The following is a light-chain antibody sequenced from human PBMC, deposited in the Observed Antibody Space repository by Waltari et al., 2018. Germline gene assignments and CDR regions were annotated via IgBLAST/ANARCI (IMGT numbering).Light chain of an antibody. CDR3: CSYAGSSTPML. J-gene: IGLJ2*01. V-gene: IGLV2-23*01. Sequence: QSALTQPASVSGSPGQSISISCTGTNKDVGGYNLVSWYQQRPGKAPKLIIFEGSERPSGVSDRFSASKSGNTASLTVSGLQAEDEAHYFCCSYAGSSTPMLFGGGTKLTVL. CDR1: NKDVGGYNL. CDR2: EGS.